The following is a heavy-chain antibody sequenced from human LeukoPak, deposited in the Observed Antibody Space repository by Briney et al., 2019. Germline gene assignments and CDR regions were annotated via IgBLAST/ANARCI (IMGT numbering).Heavy chain of an antibody. CDR2: VGSSFSI. CDR3: AKEVAGDYNLFDH. J-gene: IGHJ4*02. D-gene: IGHD4-17*01. V-gene: IGHV3-69-1*01. Sequence: GGSLRLSCEASGFTFSNYAMNWVRQAPGRGLEWVSTVGSSFSIHYADSVEGRFTIFRDNAKNTLYLQMNSLTAEDTAVYYCAKEVAGDYNLFDHWGQGTLVTVSS. CDR1: GFTFSNYA.